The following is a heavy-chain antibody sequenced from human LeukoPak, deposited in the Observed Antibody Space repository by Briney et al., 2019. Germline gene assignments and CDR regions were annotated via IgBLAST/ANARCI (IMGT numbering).Heavy chain of an antibody. CDR2: ISGSGSTR. V-gene: IGHV3-48*03. CDR1: GFTFSSYE. Sequence: GGSLRLSCAASGFTFSSYEMNWVRQAPGKGLEWVSYISGSGSTRYYADSVKGRFTISGDNAKNSLFLQMNSLRAEDTAVYYCARGDGAGHYWGQGTLVTVSS. J-gene: IGHJ4*02. CDR3: ARGDGAGHY. D-gene: IGHD3-10*01.